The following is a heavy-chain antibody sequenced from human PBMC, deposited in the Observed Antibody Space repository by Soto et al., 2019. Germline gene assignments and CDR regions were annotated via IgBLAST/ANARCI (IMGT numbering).Heavy chain of an antibody. V-gene: IGHV3-49*03. D-gene: IGHD3-16*02. CDR1: RFTFGDYA. CDR3: TRPLRDDYVWGSYRLPHY. CDR2: IRSEAYGGTT. J-gene: IGHJ4*02. Sequence: GGSLRLSCTGSRFTFGDYAMSWFRQAPGKGLEWVSFIRSEAYGGTTEYAASVKGRFTISRDDSKSIAYLQMNSLKTEDTAVYYCTRPLRDDYVWGSYRLPHYWGQGTLVTVSS.